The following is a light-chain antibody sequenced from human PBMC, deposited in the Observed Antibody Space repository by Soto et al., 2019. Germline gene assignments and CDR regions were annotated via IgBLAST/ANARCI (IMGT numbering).Light chain of an antibody. CDR3: QQNGSLPIT. V-gene: IGKV3-20*01. CDR1: QSLSGGY. J-gene: IGKJ5*01. Sequence: EIVLTQSPGILSLSPGERATLSCRASQSLSGGYLAWFQQKPGQTPRLLIYSASNRATGIPDRFSGSGSGTDFTLTISRLELEDFVVYYCQQNGSLPITFGQGTRLEIK. CDR2: SAS.